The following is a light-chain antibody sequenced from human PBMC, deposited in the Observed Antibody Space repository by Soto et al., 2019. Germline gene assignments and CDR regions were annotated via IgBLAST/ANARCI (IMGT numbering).Light chain of an antibody. CDR2: RDT. V-gene: IGLV3-9*01. Sequence: SYELTQAPSVSVALGQTARITCGGDNIGGKHVHWYQQKPGQAPVLVIYRDTNRPSGIPERFSGSNSGNTATLTISRAQAGDEGDYYCQLWDSSTVVFAGGTQLTVL. CDR1: NIGGKH. J-gene: IGLJ7*01. CDR3: QLWDSSTVV.